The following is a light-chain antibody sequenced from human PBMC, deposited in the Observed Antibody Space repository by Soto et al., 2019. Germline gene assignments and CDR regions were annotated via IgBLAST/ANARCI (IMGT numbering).Light chain of an antibody. CDR2: DAS. CDR1: QSISSW. J-gene: IGKJ2*01. V-gene: IGKV1-5*01. Sequence: DIQMTKSPSTLSASVGDRVTITCRASQSISSWLAWYQQKPGKAPKLLIYDASSLESGVPSRFSGSGSGTEFTLTISSLQPDDFASYYCQQYNSYPYTFGHGTKLEIK. CDR3: QQYNSYPYT.